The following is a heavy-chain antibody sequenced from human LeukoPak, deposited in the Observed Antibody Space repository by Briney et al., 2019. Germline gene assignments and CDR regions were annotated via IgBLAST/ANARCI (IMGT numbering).Heavy chain of an antibody. CDR3: ARGEMATDDY. Sequence: SETLSLTCTVSGGSISSHYWSWIRQPPGKGLEWIGYIYYSGSTNYNPSLKSRATISVDTSKNQFSLKLSSVTAADTAVYYCARGEMATDDYWGQGTLVTVSS. D-gene: IGHD5-24*01. V-gene: IGHV4-59*11. CDR1: GGSISSHY. J-gene: IGHJ4*02. CDR2: IYYSGST.